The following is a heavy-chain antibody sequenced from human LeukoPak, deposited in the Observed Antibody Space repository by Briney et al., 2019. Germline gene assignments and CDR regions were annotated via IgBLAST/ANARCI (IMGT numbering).Heavy chain of an antibody. CDR3: ARVNQYYYYYGMDV. CDR2: INHSGST. Sequence: PSETLSLTCAVYGGSFSGYYWSGIRQPPGEGLEWIGEINHSGSTNYNPSLKSRVTISVDTSKNQFSLKLSSVTAADTAVYYCARVNQYYYYYGMDVWGQGTVVTVSS. J-gene: IGHJ6*02. D-gene: IGHD1-14*01. V-gene: IGHV4-34*01. CDR1: GGSFSGYY.